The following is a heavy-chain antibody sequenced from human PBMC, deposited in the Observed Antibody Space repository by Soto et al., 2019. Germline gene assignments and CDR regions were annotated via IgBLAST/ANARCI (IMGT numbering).Heavy chain of an antibody. CDR1: GGSISSSSYY. D-gene: IGHD3-3*02. CDR2: IYYSGST. CDR3: ARQLGMIDP. V-gene: IGHV4-39*01. J-gene: IGHJ5*02. Sequence: SETLSLTCTVSGGSISSSSYYWGWIRQPPGKGLEWIGSIYYSGSTYYNPSLKSRVTISVDTSKNQFSLKLSSVTAADTAVYYCARQLGMIDPWGQGTLVTVSS.